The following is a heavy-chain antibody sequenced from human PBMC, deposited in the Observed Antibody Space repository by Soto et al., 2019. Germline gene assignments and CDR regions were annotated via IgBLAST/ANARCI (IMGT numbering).Heavy chain of an antibody. CDR3: ANRHRYYGLDV. CDR2: ISETGSST. CDR1: GFTFGRYV. V-gene: IGHV3-23*01. J-gene: IGHJ6*02. Sequence: EVQLLESGGGLVQPGGSLRLSCAASGFTFGRYVMTWVRQGPGKGLEWVSGISETGSSTYYADTVKGRFTISRDNSKNTVYLQMYSLTAEDTAVYYCANRHRYYGLDVWGQGTTVTVSS.